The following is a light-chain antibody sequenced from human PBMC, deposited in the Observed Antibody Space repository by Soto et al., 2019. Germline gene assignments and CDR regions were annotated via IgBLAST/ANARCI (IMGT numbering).Light chain of an antibody. CDR2: SAS. CDR1: QSVSSTF. V-gene: IGKV3-20*01. Sequence: EIVLTQSPGTLSLSPGERATLSCRASQSVSSTFLAWYQHKPGQAPRLLIFSASSRATGIPDRFSGSGSGTDFTLTISRLEPEDFAVYYCQHYGSSPLTFGQGTKLEI. J-gene: IGKJ2*01. CDR3: QHYGSSPLT.